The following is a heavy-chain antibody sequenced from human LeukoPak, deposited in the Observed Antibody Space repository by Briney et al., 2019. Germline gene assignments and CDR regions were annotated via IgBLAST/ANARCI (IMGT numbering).Heavy chain of an antibody. CDR1: GGSISSSSYY. J-gene: IGHJ4*02. CDR3: ARPAGGELSFDY. V-gene: IGHV4-39*01. D-gene: IGHD3-16*02. Sequence: PSETLSPTCTVSGGSISSSSYYWGWIRQPPGKGLEWIGSIYYSGSTYYNPSLKSRVTISVDTSKNQFSLKLSSVTAADTAVYYCARPAGGELSFDYWDQGTLVTVSS. CDR2: IYYSGST.